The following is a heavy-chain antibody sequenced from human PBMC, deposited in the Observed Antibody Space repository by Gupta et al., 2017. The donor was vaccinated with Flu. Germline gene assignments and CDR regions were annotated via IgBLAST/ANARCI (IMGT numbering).Heavy chain of an antibody. CDR2: IYWDDDK. V-gene: IGHV2-5*02. Sequence: QITLKESGPTLVKPTQTLTLTCTFSLFSLSTSGVGVGWIRQPPGKALEWLALIYWDDDKRDSPALKSRLTITKDTAKNQVDLTLPELAYVDTATYYFAHSWDLMKPGFADGCQGTMVTVYS. CDR1: LFSLSTSGVG. D-gene: IGHD1-26*01. CDR3: AHSWDLMKPGFAD. J-gene: IGHJ4*02.